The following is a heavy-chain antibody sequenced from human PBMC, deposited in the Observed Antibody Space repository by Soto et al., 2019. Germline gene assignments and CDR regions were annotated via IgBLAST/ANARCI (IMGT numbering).Heavy chain of an antibody. J-gene: IGHJ6*02. D-gene: IGHD2-21*02. V-gene: IGHV2-5*02. CDR1: GFSLSTTGVG. CDR2: IYWDDDK. Sequence: SGPTLVNATQTLMLTCTFSGFSLSTTGVGVGWIRQPPGKALEWLALIYWDDDKRYNPSLNSRLTITKDTSKNQVVLAMTNMDPVDTATYYCVQSRCGGDCLQSYSSHSYYGLDVWGQGTTVTVSS. CDR3: VQSRCGGDCLQSYSSHSYYGLDV.